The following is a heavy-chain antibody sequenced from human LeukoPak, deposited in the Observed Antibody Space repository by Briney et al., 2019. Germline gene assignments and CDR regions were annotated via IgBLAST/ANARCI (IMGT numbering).Heavy chain of an antibody. Sequence: SETLSLTCAVYGGSFSGYYWSWIRQPPGKGLEWIGEINHSGSTNHNPSLKSRVTISVDTSKNQFSLKLSSVTAADTAVYYCARDQFGSPDYWGQGTLVTVXS. CDR2: INHSGST. CDR1: GGSFSGYY. CDR3: ARDQFGSPDY. V-gene: IGHV4-34*01. D-gene: IGHD3-10*01. J-gene: IGHJ4*02.